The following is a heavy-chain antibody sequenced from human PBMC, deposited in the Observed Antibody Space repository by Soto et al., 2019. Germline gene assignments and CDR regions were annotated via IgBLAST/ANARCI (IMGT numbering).Heavy chain of an antibody. CDR2: MNPNSANT. CDR1: GYTFTSYD. CDR3: AREGVRGMDV. Sequence: QVQLVQSGAEVKKPGASVKVSCKASGYTFTSYDINWVRQATGQGLERMGWMNPNSANTGYAQKFQGRVTMTRNSSISTPGMELSSLRSEDTAVYYSAREGVRGMDVWGQGTTVTVSS. V-gene: IGHV1-8*01. J-gene: IGHJ6*02. D-gene: IGHD3-16*01.